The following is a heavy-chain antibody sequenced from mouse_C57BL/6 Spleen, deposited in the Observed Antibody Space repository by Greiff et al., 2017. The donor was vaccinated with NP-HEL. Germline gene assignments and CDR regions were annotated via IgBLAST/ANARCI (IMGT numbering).Heavy chain of an antibody. J-gene: IGHJ1*03. Sequence: QVQLQQPGAELVMPGASVKLSCKASGYTFTSYWMHWVKQRPGQGLEWIGEIDPSDSYTNYNQKFKGKSTLTVDKSSSTAYMQLSSLTSEDSAVYYCARLSRYFDVWGTETTLTVSS. CDR2: IDPSDSYT. V-gene: IGHV1-69*01. CDR1: GYTFTSYW. CDR3: ARLSRYFDV.